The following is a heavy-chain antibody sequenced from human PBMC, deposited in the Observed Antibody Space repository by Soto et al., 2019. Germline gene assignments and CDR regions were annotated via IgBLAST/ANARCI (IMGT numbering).Heavy chain of an antibody. CDR2: ISYDGSKK. J-gene: IGHJ4*02. V-gene: IGHV3-30-3*01. Sequence: PGGSLRLSCAASGFTLSTYSIHWVRQAPGKGLEWVSVISYDGSKKLYRDSVKGRFSISRETSKSTVYLQMNSLRPEDTAIYYCARSIAVAGLDYWGQGTLVTVPS. CDR3: ARSIAVAGLDY. CDR1: GFTLSTYS. D-gene: IGHD6-19*01.